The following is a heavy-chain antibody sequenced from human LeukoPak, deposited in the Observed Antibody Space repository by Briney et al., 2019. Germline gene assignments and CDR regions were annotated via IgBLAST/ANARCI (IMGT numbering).Heavy chain of an antibody. CDR1: GYTFTSYY. CDR3: ARDEGCSSTSCLFDY. V-gene: IGHV1-46*01. J-gene: IGHJ4*02. CDR2: INPSGGST. Sequence: VASMKVSCKASGYTFTSYYMHWVRQAPGQGLEWMGIINPSGGSTNYAQKFQGRVTMTRDMSTSTVYMELSSLRSEDTAVYYCARDEGCSSTSCLFDYWGQGTLVTVSS. D-gene: IGHD2-2*01.